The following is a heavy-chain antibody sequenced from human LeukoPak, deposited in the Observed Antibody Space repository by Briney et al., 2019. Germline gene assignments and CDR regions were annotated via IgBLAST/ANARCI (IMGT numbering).Heavy chain of an antibody. V-gene: IGHV3-23*01. D-gene: IGHD1-1*01. CDR1: GITFSTYA. CDR2: ISDSGSDT. J-gene: IGHJ4*02. CDR3: ARLSGSTGATSRVLHY. Sequence: GGSLRLSCAASGITFSTYAMSWFRQAPGKGMEWVSAISDSGSDTEYADSVKGRFTISRDNSRNTLFLQMNSLRAEDTAVYYCARLSGSTGATSRVLHYWGQGTLVTVSA.